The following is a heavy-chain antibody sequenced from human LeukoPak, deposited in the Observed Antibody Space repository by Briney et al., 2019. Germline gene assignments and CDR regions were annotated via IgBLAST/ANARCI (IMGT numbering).Heavy chain of an antibody. Sequence: GGSLRLSCAASGFTFSSYGMPWVRQAPGKGLEWVAVISYDGSNKYYADSVKGRFTISRDNSKNTLYLQMNSLRAEDTAVYYCAKDHKGYCSSTSCYIGRDNWFDPWGQGTLVTVSS. CDR1: GFTFSSYG. D-gene: IGHD2-2*01. CDR3: AKDHKGYCSSTSCYIGRDNWFDP. J-gene: IGHJ5*02. V-gene: IGHV3-30*18. CDR2: ISYDGSNK.